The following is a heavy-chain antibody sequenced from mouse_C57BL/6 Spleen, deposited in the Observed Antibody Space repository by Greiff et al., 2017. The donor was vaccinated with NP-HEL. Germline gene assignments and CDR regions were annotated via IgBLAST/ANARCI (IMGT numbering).Heavy chain of an antibody. Sequence: VLLQQSGAELARPGASVKLSCKASGYTFTSYGISWVKQRTGQGLEWIGEIYPRSGNTYYNEKFKGKATLTADKSSSTAYMELRSLTSEDSAVYFCARRDYDGFYYAMDYWGQGTSVTVSS. D-gene: IGHD2-4*01. J-gene: IGHJ4*01. V-gene: IGHV1-81*01. CDR3: ARRDYDGFYYAMDY. CDR1: GYTFTSYG. CDR2: IYPRSGNT.